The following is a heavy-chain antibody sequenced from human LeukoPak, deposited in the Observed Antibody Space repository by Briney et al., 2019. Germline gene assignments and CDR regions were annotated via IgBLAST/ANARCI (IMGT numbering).Heavy chain of an antibody. CDR2: ISSSGSTK. Sequence: GGSLRLSCGASGITFSSYSMNWVRQAPGKGLEWVSYISSSGSTKYYADSVKGRFTISRDNARNSLYLQMNSLRAEDTAVYFCARGGLSIMGYWGQGTLVTVSS. J-gene: IGHJ4*02. CDR1: GITFSSYS. V-gene: IGHV3-48*01. CDR3: ARGGLSIMGY. D-gene: IGHD2/OR15-2a*01.